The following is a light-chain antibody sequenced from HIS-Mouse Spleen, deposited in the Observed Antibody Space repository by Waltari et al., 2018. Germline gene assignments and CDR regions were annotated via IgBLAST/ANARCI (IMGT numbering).Light chain of an antibody. CDR3: YSTDSSGNHRV. V-gene: IGLV3-10*01. Sequence: SYELTQPPSVSVSPGQTARITCSGSALPKKYAYRYQQKSGQAPVLVIYEDSKRPSGIPERFSGSSSGTMATLTISGAQVEDEADYYCYSTDSSGNHRVFGGGTKLTVL. CDR1: ALPKKY. J-gene: IGLJ2*01. CDR2: EDS.